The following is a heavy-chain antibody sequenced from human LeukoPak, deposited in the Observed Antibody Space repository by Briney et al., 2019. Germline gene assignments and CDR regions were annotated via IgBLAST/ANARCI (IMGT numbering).Heavy chain of an antibody. CDR3: ARRGGYSYGPFDY. D-gene: IGHD5-18*01. J-gene: IGHJ4*02. CDR1: GFTFSSYS. Sequence: PGGSLRLSCAASGFTFSSYSMNWVRQAPGKGLEWVSSISSSSSYIYYADSVKGRFTISRDNAKNSLYLQMNSLRAEDTAVYYCARRGGYSYGPFDYWGQGTLDTVSS. CDR2: ISSSSSYI. V-gene: IGHV3-21*01.